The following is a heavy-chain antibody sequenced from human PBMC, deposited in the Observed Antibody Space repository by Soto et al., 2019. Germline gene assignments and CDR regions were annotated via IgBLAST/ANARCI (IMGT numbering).Heavy chain of an antibody. J-gene: IGHJ4*02. CDR3: AKEGRIPVVPGAGD. CDR2: ISGDGGST. V-gene: IGHV3-23*01. Sequence: GGSLRLSCAASGFTFSSYAMTWVRQAPGQGLEWVSAISGDGGSTYYADSVDGRFTISRDNSKNTLYLHMNSLRAEDTAVYYCAKEGRIPVVPGAGDWGQGTLVTVSS. D-gene: IGHD6-6*01. CDR1: GFTFSSYA.